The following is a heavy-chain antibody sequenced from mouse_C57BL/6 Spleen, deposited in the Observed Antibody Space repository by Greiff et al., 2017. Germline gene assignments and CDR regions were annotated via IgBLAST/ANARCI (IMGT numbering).Heavy chain of an antibody. CDR2: IDPETGGT. D-gene: IGHD2-4*01. CDR1: GYTFTDYE. Sequence: QVQLKQSGAELVRPGASVTLYCKASGYTFTDYEMHWVKQTPVHGLEWIGAIDPETGGTAYNQKFKGKAILTADKSSSTAYMELRSLTSEDSAVYYCTVRGYDYAFAYWGQGTLVTVSA. J-gene: IGHJ3*01. CDR3: TVRGYDYAFAY. V-gene: IGHV1-15*01.